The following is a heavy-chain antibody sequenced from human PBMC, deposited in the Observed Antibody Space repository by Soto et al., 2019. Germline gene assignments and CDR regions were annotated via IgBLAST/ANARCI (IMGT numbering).Heavy chain of an antibody. V-gene: IGHV3-23*01. CDR3: ARDGPSGSYVDY. D-gene: IGHD1-26*01. CDR2: ISGGGGGT. J-gene: IGHJ4*02. Sequence: PGGSLRLSCAGSGLTFSDYPMTWVRQAPGKGLEWVSGISGGGGGTYYADSVKGRFTISRDNSKNTLYLQMNSLRAEDTALYYCARDGPSGSYVDYWGQVPLVTVST. CDR1: GLTFSDYP.